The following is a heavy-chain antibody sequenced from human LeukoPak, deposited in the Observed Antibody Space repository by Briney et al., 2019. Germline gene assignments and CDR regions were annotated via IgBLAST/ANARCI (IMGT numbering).Heavy chain of an antibody. CDR3: ARHSQNPDY. CDR2: IIPIFGTA. J-gene: IGHJ4*02. D-gene: IGHD2-21*01. CDR1: GGTFSSYA. Sequence: SVKVSCKASGGTFSSYAISWVRQAPGQGLEWMEGIIPIFGTANYAQKFQGRVTMTSDTSTRTAYMELSSLTSEDTAVYYCARHSQNPDYWGQGTLVTVSS. V-gene: IGHV1-69*05.